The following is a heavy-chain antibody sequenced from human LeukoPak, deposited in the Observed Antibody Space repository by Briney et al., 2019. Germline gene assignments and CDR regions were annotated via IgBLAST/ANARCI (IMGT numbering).Heavy chain of an antibody. CDR1: GFTFSSYW. J-gene: IGHJ4*02. V-gene: IGHV3-7*01. Sequence: SGGSLRLSCAASGFTFSSYWMSWVRQAPGKGLEWVANIKQDGSEKYYVDSVKGRFTISRDNAKNSLYLQMNSLRAEDTAVYYCARVFLYVLGSFDYWGQGTLVTVSS. D-gene: IGHD2/OR15-2a*01. CDR2: IKQDGSEK. CDR3: ARVFLYVLGSFDY.